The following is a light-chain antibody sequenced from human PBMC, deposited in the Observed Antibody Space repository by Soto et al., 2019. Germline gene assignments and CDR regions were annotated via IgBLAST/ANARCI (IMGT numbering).Light chain of an antibody. J-gene: IGKJ1*01. CDR2: WAS. CDR3: QQYYSTPPT. V-gene: IGKV4-1*01. CDR1: QSVLYSSNNNKY. Sequence: DIVMTQSPDSLAVSLGERATINCKSSQSVLYSSNNNKYLAWYHQKPGQPPKLLIYWASTRESGVPDRVSGSGSGTDFTLTISSLQAEDVAVYYCQQYYSTPPTFGQGTKVEIK.